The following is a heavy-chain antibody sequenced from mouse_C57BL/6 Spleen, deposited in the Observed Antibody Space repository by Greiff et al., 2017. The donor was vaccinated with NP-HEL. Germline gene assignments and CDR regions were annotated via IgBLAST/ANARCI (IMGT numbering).Heavy chain of an antibody. D-gene: IGHD2-5*01. CDR1: GYSFTDYN. Sequence: EVQLQQSGPELVKPGASVKISCKASGYSFTDYNMNWVKQSNGKSLEWIGVINPNYGTTSYNQKFKGKATLTVDQSSSTAYMQLNSLTSEDSAVYSCARGGYSNYDWYFDVWGTGTTVTVSS. V-gene: IGHV1-39*01. J-gene: IGHJ1*03. CDR2: INPNYGTT. CDR3: ARGGYSNYDWYFDV.